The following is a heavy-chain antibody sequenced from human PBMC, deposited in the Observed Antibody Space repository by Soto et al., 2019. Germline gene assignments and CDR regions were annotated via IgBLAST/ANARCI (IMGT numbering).Heavy chain of an antibody. Sequence: QVQLQQWGAGLLKPSETLSLTCAVYGGSFSDYYWTWIRQPPGKGLEWIGEINHSGSTNYNPSLKSRVTISADTSKKQFSLKLSSVTAADTAVYYCARSVAGNDYWGQGTLVTVSS. V-gene: IGHV4-34*01. J-gene: IGHJ4*02. CDR2: INHSGST. CDR1: GGSFSDYY. D-gene: IGHD6-19*01. CDR3: ARSVAGNDY.